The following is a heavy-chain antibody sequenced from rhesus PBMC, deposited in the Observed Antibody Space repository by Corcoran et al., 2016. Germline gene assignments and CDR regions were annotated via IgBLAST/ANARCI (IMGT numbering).Heavy chain of an antibody. V-gene: IGHV4-169*01. Sequence: QLQLQESGPGLVKPSETLSVTCAVSGGSISSSYWSWIRQAPGKGPEGIGYIYGSGSSTNYNPSLKSRVTLSVDTSKNQLSLKLSSVTTADTAVYYCARAERQLERGGYYFDYWGQGVLVTVSS. CDR2: IYGSGSST. D-gene: IGHD6-25*01. J-gene: IGHJ4*01. CDR1: GGSISSSY. CDR3: ARAERQLERGGYYFDY.